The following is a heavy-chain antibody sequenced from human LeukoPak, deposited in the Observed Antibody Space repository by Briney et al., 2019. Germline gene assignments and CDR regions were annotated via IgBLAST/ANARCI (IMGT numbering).Heavy chain of an antibody. CDR3: ARSDYSGNSYYYYYYMDV. CDR2: IYTGGST. Sequence: SETLSLTCTVSGGSIGTYYWTWIRQPAGKGLEWIGRIYTGGSTNYNPSLESRVTMSVDTSKNQFSLKLSSVTAADTAVYYCARSDYSGNSYYYYYYMDVWGKGTTVTVSS. V-gene: IGHV4-4*07. J-gene: IGHJ6*03. D-gene: IGHD4-23*01. CDR1: GGSIGTYY.